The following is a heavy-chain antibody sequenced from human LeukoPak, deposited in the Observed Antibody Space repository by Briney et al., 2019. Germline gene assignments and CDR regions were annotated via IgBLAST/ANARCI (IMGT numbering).Heavy chain of an antibody. D-gene: IGHD3-3*01. Sequence: GGSLRLSCAASGFTFSNAWMSWVRQAPGKGLECVGRIKSKTDGGTTDYAAPVKGRFTISRDDSKNTLYLQMNSLKTEDTAVYYCTTDVAGYDFWSGYPNYWGQGTLVTVSS. V-gene: IGHV3-15*01. CDR1: GFTFSNAW. CDR3: TTDVAGYDFWSGYPNY. CDR2: IKSKTDGGTT. J-gene: IGHJ4*02.